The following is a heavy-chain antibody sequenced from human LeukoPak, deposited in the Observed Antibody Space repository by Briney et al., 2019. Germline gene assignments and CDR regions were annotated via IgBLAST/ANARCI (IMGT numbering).Heavy chain of an antibody. CDR2: VRTRGNPT. D-gene: IGHD4-17*01. Sequence: PGGSLRLSCAASGFRFDSYPMNWVRQPPGKGMEWLSNVRTRGNPTSYADSVRGRLTISRDNAKKSLFLQINSLRVEDTAVYFCVRDVDYAFDYWGQGVLVIVSS. J-gene: IGHJ4*02. V-gene: IGHV3-48*01. CDR3: VRDVDYAFDY. CDR1: GFRFDSYP.